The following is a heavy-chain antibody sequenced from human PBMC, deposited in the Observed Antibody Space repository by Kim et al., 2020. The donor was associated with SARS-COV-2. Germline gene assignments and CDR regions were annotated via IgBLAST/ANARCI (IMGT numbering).Heavy chain of an antibody. CDR1: GFTFSSYG. Sequence: GGSLRLSCAASGFTFSSYGMHWVRQAPGKGLEWVAVISYDGSNKYYADSVKGRFTISRDNSKNTLYLQMNSLRAEDTAVYYCAKRGNIVATSLNSLFGGELVNDYWGQGTLVTVSS. CDR2: ISYDGSNK. CDR3: AKRGNIVATSLNSLFGGELVNDY. J-gene: IGHJ4*02. V-gene: IGHV3-30*18. D-gene: IGHD5-12*01.